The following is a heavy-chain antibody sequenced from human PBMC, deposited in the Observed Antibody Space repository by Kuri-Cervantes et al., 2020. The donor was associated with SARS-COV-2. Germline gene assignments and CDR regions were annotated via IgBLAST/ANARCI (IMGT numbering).Heavy chain of an antibody. D-gene: IGHD6-6*01. CDR3: ARAHPSSSSPPFFDY. CDR1: GGSTSSYY. J-gene: IGHJ4*02. Sequence: GSLSLTCTVSGGSTSSYYWSWIRQPAGKGLEWIGRIYTSGSTNYNPSLKSRVTISVDTSKNQFSLKLSSVTAADTAVYYCARAHPSSSSPPFFDYWGQGTLVTVSS. V-gene: IGHV4-4*07. CDR2: IYTSGST.